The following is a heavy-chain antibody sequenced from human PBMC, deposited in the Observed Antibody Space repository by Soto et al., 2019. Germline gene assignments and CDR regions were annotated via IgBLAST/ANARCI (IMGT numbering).Heavy chain of an antibody. CDR2: IIPIFSSR. Sequence: QVQLVQSGAEVKKPGSSVKVSCKTSRDTFNKYAFNWVRQAPGQGLEWMGWIIPIFSSRNYAEKVQVRVTITADDSTSTAYMELRSLRFADTSVYYCARGETDLGVWGQGTTVTVSS. CDR1: RDTFNKYA. V-gene: IGHV1-69*01. D-gene: IGHD2-21*02. J-gene: IGHJ6*02. CDR3: ARGETDLGV.